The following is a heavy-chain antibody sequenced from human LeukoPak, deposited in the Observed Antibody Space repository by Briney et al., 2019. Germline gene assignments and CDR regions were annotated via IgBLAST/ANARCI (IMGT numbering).Heavy chain of an antibody. Sequence: PGGSLRLSCAASGFTFSGYAMSWVRQAPGKGLEWVSAISGSGGSTYYADSVKGRFTISRDNSKNTLYLQMNSLRAEDTAVYYCAKVLSPSYYDFWSGYPLDYWGQGTLVTVSS. V-gene: IGHV3-23*01. D-gene: IGHD3-3*01. J-gene: IGHJ4*02. CDR3: AKVLSPSYYDFWSGYPLDY. CDR2: ISGSGGST. CDR1: GFTFSGYA.